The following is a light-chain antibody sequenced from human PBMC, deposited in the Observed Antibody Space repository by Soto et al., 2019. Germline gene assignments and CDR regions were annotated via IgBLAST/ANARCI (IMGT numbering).Light chain of an antibody. CDR3: SSYTSSRTSDV. CDR1: SSDVGGYNY. CDR2: EVS. Sequence: QSALTQPASVSGSPGQSITISCTGTSSDVGGYNYVSWYQQHPGKAPKLMIYEVSNRPSGVSNRFSGSKSGNTASLTISGLQAEDEADYYCSSYTSSRTSDVFGTGTKVTVL. J-gene: IGLJ1*01. V-gene: IGLV2-14*01.